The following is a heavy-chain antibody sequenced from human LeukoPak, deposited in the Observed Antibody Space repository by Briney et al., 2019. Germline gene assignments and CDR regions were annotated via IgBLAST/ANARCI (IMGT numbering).Heavy chain of an antibody. D-gene: IGHD3-9*01. Sequence: GESLKISCKGSGYSFTSYWIGWVRQMPGKGLEWMGIIYPGDSDTRYSPSFQGQVTISADKSISTAYLQWSSLKAPDTAMYYCARHELSYDILTGPNWFDPWGQGTLVTVSS. CDR3: ARHELSYDILTGPNWFDP. CDR2: IYPGDSDT. J-gene: IGHJ5*02. V-gene: IGHV5-51*01. CDR1: GYSFTSYW.